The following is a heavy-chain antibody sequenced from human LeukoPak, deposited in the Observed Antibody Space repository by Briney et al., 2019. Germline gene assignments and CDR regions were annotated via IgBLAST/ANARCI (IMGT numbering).Heavy chain of an antibody. V-gene: IGHV4-30-2*01. J-gene: IGHJ5*02. CDR1: GVSISSAGYS. CDR2: IYHSGST. Sequence: SHTLSLTCAVSGVSISSAGYSWSWIRQPPGKGLEWIGYIYHSGSTYYNPSLKSRVTISVDRSKNQFSLKLSSVTAADTAVYYCARGSVTTGVWFDPWGQGTLVTVSS. CDR3: ARGSVTTGVWFDP. D-gene: IGHD4-11*01.